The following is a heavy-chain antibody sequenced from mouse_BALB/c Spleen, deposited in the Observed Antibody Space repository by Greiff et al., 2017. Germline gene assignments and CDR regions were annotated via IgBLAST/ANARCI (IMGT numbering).Heavy chain of an antibody. CDR3: AREGYGNYNYYAMDD. J-gene: IGHJ4*01. CDR2: ISYDGSN. D-gene: IGHD2-1*01. CDR1: GYSITSGYY. Sequence: DVKLQESGPGLVKPSQSLSLTCSVTGYSITSGYYWNWIRQFPGNKLEWMGYISYDGSNNYNPSLKNRISITRDTSKNQFFLKLNSVTTEDTATYYCAREGYGNYNYYAMDDWGQGTSVTVSS. V-gene: IGHV3-6*02.